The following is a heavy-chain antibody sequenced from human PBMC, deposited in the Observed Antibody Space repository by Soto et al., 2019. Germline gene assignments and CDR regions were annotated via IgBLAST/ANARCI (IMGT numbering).Heavy chain of an antibody. CDR2: IYFSGNT. CDR1: GGSLSNGDYY. CDR3: AKTSHNYSWFDP. Sequence: PSETLSLTCTVSGGSLSNGDYYWSWLRQHAGKGLEWIGYIYFSGNTNYIPSLKSRPTSSLDPSKNQFSLTLRSVPAAETAVYCCAKTSHNYSWFDPWGQGTLVTVSS. D-gene: IGHD4-4*01. J-gene: IGHJ5*02. V-gene: IGHV4-31*03.